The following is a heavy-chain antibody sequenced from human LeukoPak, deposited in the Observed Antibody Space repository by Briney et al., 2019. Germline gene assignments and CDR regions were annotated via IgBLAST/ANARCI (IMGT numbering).Heavy chain of an antibody. CDR1: GFTFSSHS. Sequence: GGSLRLSCAASGFTFSSHSMNWVRQPPGKGLEWVSSISSASTHIYYADSVNGRFTISRDNAKNSLYLQMNSLSAEDTAIYYCARGLSSSWHYFDYWGQGTLVTVSS. CDR3: ARGLSSSWHYFDY. D-gene: IGHD6-13*01. J-gene: IGHJ4*02. V-gene: IGHV3-21*01. CDR2: ISSASTHI.